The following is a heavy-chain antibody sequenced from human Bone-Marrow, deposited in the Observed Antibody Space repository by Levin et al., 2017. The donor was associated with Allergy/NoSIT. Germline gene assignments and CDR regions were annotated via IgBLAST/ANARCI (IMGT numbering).Heavy chain of an antibody. CDR1: GFRFSGYA. CDR3: VKANGAAGRPVVGWFDP. CDR2: ISGAATAT. Sequence: PGGSLRLSCVASGFRFSGYAISWVRQAPGKGLEWVSSISGAATATWYADSLKGRSTISRDASKNTVYLQINDLRADDTGLYHCVKANGAAGRPVVGWFDPWGQGTLVTVSS. D-gene: IGHD2-8*01. V-gene: IGHV3-23*01. J-gene: IGHJ5*02.